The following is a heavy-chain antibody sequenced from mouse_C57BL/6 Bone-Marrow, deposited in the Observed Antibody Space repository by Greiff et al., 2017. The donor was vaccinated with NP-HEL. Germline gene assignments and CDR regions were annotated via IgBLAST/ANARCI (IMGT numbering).Heavy chain of an antibody. V-gene: IGHV5-9*01. Sequence: EVKLVESGGGLVKPGGSLKLSCAASGFTFSSYTMSWVRQTPEKRLEWVATISGGGGNIYYPDSVKGRFTIARDNAKNTLYLQRSSLRSEDTALYDCARHCLRYHAWFAYWGQGTLVTVSA. CDR3: ARHCLRYHAWFAY. D-gene: IGHD1-1*01. CDR2: ISGGGGNI. CDR1: GFTFSSYT. J-gene: IGHJ3*01.